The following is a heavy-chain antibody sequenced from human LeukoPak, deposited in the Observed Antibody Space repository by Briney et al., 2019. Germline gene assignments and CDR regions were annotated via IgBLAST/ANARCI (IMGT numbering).Heavy chain of an antibody. CDR1: GGSISSSSYY. CDR3: ARGMGATDLTLYFDY. CDR2: IYYSGST. J-gene: IGHJ4*02. D-gene: IGHD1-26*01. V-gene: IGHV4-39*07. Sequence: SETLSLTCTVSGGSISSSSYYWGWIRQPPGKGLEWIGSIYYSGSTYYNPSLKSRVTISVDTSKNQFSLKLSSVTAADTAVYYCARGMGATDLTLYFDYWGQGTLVTVSS.